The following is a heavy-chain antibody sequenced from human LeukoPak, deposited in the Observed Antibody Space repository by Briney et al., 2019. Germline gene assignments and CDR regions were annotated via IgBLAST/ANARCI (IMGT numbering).Heavy chain of an antibody. V-gene: IGHV1-18*01. J-gene: IGHJ4*02. CDR1: GYTFNSYG. CDR3: VRDVAAYYYDTSGYGRLDY. D-gene: IGHD3-22*01. CDR2: ISAHNGNT. Sequence: AASVKVSCKASGYTFNSYGISWVRQAPGQGREWMGWISAHNGNTNHEKKIQDRITMTTDTSTSTAYMELRSLTSDDTAVYYCVRDVAAYYYDTSGYGRLDYWGQGTLVTVSS.